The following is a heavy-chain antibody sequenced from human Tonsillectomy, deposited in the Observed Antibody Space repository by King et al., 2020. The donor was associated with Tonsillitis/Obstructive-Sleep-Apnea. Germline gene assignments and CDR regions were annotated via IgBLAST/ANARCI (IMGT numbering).Heavy chain of an antibody. CDR3: ARSDTNWTYAVFDI. Sequence: TLKESGPALVKPTQTLTLTCTFSGFSLSTSGMCVSWIRQPPGKALEWLARIDWDDDKYYSKSLKTRLTISKDTSKNQVVLTMTNMDPVDTATYYCARSDTNWTYAVFDIWGQGTRVTVSS. V-gene: IGHV2-70*11. CDR2: IDWDDDK. CDR1: GFSLSTSGMC. D-gene: IGHD1-7*01. J-gene: IGHJ3*02.